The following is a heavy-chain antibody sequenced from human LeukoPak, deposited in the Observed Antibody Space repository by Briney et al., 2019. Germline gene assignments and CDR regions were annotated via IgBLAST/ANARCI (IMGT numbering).Heavy chain of an antibody. V-gene: IGHV3-53*04. CDR1: GFTVSSNY. CDR2: IYSGGST. D-gene: IGHD6-19*01. Sequence: GGSLRLSCAASGFTVSSNYMSWVRQAPGKGLEWVSVIYSGGSTYYADSVKGRFTISRHNSKNKPHLQMNSLRAEDTAVYYCARGGDSSGFRGYFDYWGQGTLVTVSS. CDR3: ARGGDSSGFRGYFDY. J-gene: IGHJ4*02.